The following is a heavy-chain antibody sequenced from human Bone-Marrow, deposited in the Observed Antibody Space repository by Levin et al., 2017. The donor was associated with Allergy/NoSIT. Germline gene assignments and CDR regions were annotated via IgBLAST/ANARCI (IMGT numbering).Heavy chain of an antibody. CDR1: GFTFSSYW. CDR3: ARDRDYGGNRFDY. D-gene: IGHD4-23*01. Sequence: GGSLRLSCTASGFTFSSYWMHWVRQGPGKGLVWVSRINSDGSYTNYADSVKGRFTISRDNAKNTLYLQLNSLRAEDTAVYYCARDRDYGGNRFDYWAREPWSPSPQ. CDR2: INSDGSYT. J-gene: IGHJ4*02. V-gene: IGHV3-74*01.